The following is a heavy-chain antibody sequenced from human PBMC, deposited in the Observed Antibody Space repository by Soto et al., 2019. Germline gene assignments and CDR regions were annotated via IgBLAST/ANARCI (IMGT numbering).Heavy chain of an antibody. CDR3: ARDLPADYYYGMDV. CDR2: ISYSGST. V-gene: IGHV4-30-4*01. CDR1: GGSISSGDYY. Sequence: SETLSLTCTVSGGSISSGDYYWSWIRQPPGKGLEWIGYISYSGSTYYNPSLKSRLTISVDTSKNQFSLKLSSVTAADTAVYYCARDLPADYYYGMDVWGQGTTVTVSS. J-gene: IGHJ6*02.